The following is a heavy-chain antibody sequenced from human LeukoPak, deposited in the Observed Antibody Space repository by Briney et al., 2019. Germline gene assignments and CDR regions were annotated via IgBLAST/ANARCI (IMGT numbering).Heavy chain of an antibody. CDR1: GFTFNTYG. CDR2: ISSSGTTI. Sequence: RPGGSLRLSCAASGFTFNTYGMSWVRQAPGKGLEWVSYISSSGTTIYYADSVKGRFTISRDNAKNSLYLQMNSLRAEDTAIYYCARSSGWYHRGPDYYYYYMDVWGKGTTVTVS. V-gene: IGHV3-48*04. J-gene: IGHJ6*03. CDR3: ARSSGWYHRGPDYYYYYMDV. D-gene: IGHD6-19*01.